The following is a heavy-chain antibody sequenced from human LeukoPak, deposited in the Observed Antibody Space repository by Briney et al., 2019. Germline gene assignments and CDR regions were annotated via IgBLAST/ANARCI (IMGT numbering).Heavy chain of an antibody. CDR2: IYYSGST. J-gene: IGHJ4*02. V-gene: IGHV4-59*01. Sequence: PSETLSLTCTVSGGSISSYYWSWIRQPPGKGLEWIGYIYYSGSTNYNPSLKSRVTISVDTSKNQFSLKLSSVTAADTAVYYCARDNTGLDYWGQGTLDTVSS. CDR1: GGSISSYY. D-gene: IGHD5-18*01. CDR3: ARDNTGLDY.